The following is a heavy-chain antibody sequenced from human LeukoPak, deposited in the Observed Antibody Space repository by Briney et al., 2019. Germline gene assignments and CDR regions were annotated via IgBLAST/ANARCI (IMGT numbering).Heavy chain of an antibody. CDR3: FGYDFWSGYRGSVSDY. D-gene: IGHD3-3*01. J-gene: IGHJ4*02. Sequence: QAGGYLRLYCAASGFTFSSNAMSRVRQAQGLGLEWVSAISVSGGSTYYADYVKGRFTISRDNSKNTLYLQMNSLRAEDTAVYYCFGYDFWSGYRGSVSDYWGQGTLVTVSS. V-gene: IGHV3-23*01. CDR1: GFTFSSNA. CDR2: ISVSGGST.